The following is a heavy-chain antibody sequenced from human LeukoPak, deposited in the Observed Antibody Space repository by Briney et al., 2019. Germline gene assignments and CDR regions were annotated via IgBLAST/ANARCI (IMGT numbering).Heavy chain of an antibody. D-gene: IGHD1-26*01. CDR2: IIPIFGTA. CDR1: GGTFSSYA. CDR3: ARSPIGVYYYYYMDV. Sequence: GASVKVSCKASGGTFSSYAISWVRQAPGQGLEWMGGIIPIFGTANYAQKFQGGVTITTDESTSTAYMELSSLRSEDTAVYYCARSPIGVYYYYYMDVWGKGTMVTVSS. J-gene: IGHJ6*03. V-gene: IGHV1-69*05.